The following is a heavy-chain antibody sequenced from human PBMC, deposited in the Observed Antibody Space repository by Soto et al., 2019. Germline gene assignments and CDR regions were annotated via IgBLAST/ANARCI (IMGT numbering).Heavy chain of an antibody. V-gene: IGHV4-34*01. D-gene: IGHD3-9*01. CDR3: ARVGHYDTYYYYMDV. CDR2: INHSGST. Sequence: QVQLQQWGAGLLKPSETLSLTCAVYGGSFSGYYWSWIRQPPGKGLEWIGEINHSGSTNYNPSLKSRVTITVDTSKTQFALTVSSVTAADTAVYYCARVGHYDTYYYYMDVWGKGTTVTVSS. CDR1: GGSFSGYY. J-gene: IGHJ6*03.